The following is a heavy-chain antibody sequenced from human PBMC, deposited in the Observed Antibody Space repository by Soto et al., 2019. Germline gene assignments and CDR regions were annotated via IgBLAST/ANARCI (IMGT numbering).Heavy chain of an antibody. CDR2: INHSGST. D-gene: IGHD6-19*01. CDR3: ARGRGSSGWYYYGMDV. Sequence: PSEALSLTCAVHGGSFIGYYWSWILQPPGKGLEWIGEINHSGSTNYNPSLKSRVTISVDTSKNQFSLKLSSVTAADTAVYYCARGRGSSGWYYYGMDVWGQGTTVT. J-gene: IGHJ6*02. CDR1: GGSFIGYY. V-gene: IGHV4-34*01.